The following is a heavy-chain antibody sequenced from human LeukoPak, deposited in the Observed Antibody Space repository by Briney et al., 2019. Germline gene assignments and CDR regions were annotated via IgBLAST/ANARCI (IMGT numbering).Heavy chain of an antibody. Sequence: ASVKVSCKASGYTFTGYYMHWVRQAPGHGLEWMGWINPNSGGTNYAQKFQGRVTMTRDTFISTAYMELSRLRSDDTAVYYCASRGYDYYYYYGMDVWGQGTTVTVSS. D-gene: IGHD5-12*01. J-gene: IGHJ6*02. V-gene: IGHV1-2*02. CDR2: INPNSGGT. CDR3: ASRGYDYYYYYGMDV. CDR1: GYTFTGYY.